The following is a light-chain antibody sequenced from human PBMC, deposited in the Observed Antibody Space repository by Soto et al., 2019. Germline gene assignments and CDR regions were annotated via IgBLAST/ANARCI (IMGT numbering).Light chain of an antibody. CDR2: DIN. J-gene: IGLJ3*02. Sequence: QSALTQPRSVSGSPGQSVTISCTGTTSDVGDYNYVSWYQQNPGKAPKLLIYDINMRPSGVPDRFSGSKFGSTASLTISGLQAEDEADYSCCVIAGSYAWVFGGGTKLTVL. V-gene: IGLV2-11*01. CDR1: TSDVGDYNY. CDR3: CVIAGSYAWV.